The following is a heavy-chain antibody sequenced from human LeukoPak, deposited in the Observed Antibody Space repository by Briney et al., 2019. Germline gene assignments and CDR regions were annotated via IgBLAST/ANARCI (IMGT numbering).Heavy chain of an antibody. J-gene: IGHJ6*03. CDR2: IYYSGST. CDR3: ARGVRWLRLVYYMDV. Sequence: PSETLSLTCSVSGGSISRADYYWSWIRQPPGKGLEWIGYIYYSGSTYYNPSLKSRATISIDTSKNQFSLKLSSVTAADTAVYYCARGVRWLRLVYYMDVWGKGTTVTVSS. CDR1: GGSISRADYY. V-gene: IGHV4-30-4*08. D-gene: IGHD5-12*01.